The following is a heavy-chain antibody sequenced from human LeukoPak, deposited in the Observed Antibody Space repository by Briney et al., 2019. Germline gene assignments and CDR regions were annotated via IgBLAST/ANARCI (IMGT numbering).Heavy chain of an antibody. CDR1: GFTFSSYA. J-gene: IGHJ4*02. Sequence: GGSLRLSCAASGFTFSSYAISWVRQAPGEGLEWVSGITGSGGNTYYADSVQGRFTISRDNSKNTLYLQMNSLRAEDTALYSCAKAVGASTRHFFDYWGQGTLVTVSS. D-gene: IGHD1-26*01. V-gene: IGHV3-23*01. CDR2: ITGSGGNT. CDR3: AKAVGASTRHFFDY.